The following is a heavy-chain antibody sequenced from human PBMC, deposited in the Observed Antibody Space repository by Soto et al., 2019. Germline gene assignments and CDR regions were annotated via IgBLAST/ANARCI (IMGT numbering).Heavy chain of an antibody. D-gene: IGHD3-16*01. CDR3: TRNGGGRGGY. V-gene: IGHV3-74*01. CDR1: GFTFSSYW. J-gene: IGHJ4*02. Sequence: EVQLVETGGGLVQPGGSLRLSCAASGFTFSSYWMHWVRQVPGKGLVWVSRIDEYGNTINYADSVRGRFTISRDNAKNTFDVKMNSLRARDTGLYNCTRNGGGRGGYWGQGTLVTVSS. CDR2: IDEYGNTI.